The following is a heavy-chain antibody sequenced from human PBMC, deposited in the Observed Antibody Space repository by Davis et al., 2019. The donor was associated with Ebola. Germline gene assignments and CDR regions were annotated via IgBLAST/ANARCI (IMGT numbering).Heavy chain of an antibody. Sequence: ASVKVSCKVSGYTLTELSMHWVRQAPGKGLEWMGGFDPEDGETIYAQKFQGRVTMTEDTSTDTAYMELSSLRSEDTAVYYCATGAYCSSTSCYADYYYYGMDVWGQGTTVTVSS. V-gene: IGHV1-24*01. CDR2: FDPEDGET. D-gene: IGHD2-2*01. CDR1: GYTLTELS. J-gene: IGHJ6*02. CDR3: ATGAYCSSTSCYADYYYYGMDV.